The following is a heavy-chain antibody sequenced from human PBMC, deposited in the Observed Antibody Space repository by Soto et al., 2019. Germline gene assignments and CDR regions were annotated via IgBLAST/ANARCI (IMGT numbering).Heavy chain of an antibody. CDR1: GFTFSSYW. Sequence: GGSLRLSCAASGFTFSSYWMSWVRQAPGKGLEWVANIKQDGSEKYYVDSVKGRFTISRDNAKNSLYLQMNSLRAEDTAVYYCAKPDPGYSYPHDAFDIWGQGTMVTVSS. V-gene: IGHV3-7*05. D-gene: IGHD5-18*01. J-gene: IGHJ3*02. CDR3: AKPDPGYSYPHDAFDI. CDR2: IKQDGSEK.